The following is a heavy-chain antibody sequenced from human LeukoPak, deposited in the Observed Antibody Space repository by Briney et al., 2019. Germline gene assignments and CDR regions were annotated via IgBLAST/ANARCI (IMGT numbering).Heavy chain of an antibody. CDR1: GYTFTGYY. CDR3: ARVTTMVRGVTINWFDP. Sequence: ASVKVSCKASGYTFTGYYMHWVRQAPGQGLEWMGWINPNSGGTNYAQKFQGRVPMTRDTSISTAYMELSRLRSDDTAVYYCARVTTMVRGVTINWFDPWGQGTLVTVSS. D-gene: IGHD3-10*01. J-gene: IGHJ5*02. CDR2: INPNSGGT. V-gene: IGHV1-2*02.